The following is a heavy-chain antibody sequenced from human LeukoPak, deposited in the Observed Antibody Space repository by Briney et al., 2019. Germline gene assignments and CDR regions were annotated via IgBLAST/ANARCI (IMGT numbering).Heavy chain of an antibody. CDR2: INPNSGGT. Sequence: ASVKVSCKASGYTFTGYYMHWVRHAPGQGLEWMGWINPNSGGTNYAQKFQGRVTMTRDTSISTAYMELSRLRSDDTAVYYCARDHNLRYFGWLLYVGTNNWFDPWGQGTLVTVSS. J-gene: IGHJ5*02. CDR3: ARDHNLRYFGWLLYVGTNNWFDP. D-gene: IGHD3-9*01. CDR1: GYTFTGYY. V-gene: IGHV1-2*02.